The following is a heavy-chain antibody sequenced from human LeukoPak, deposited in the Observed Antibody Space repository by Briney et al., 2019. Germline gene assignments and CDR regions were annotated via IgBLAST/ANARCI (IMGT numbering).Heavy chain of an antibody. CDR3: ASSRDGYNIFDY. V-gene: IGHV1-69*13. Sequence: EASVKVSCKASGGTFSSYAISWVRQAPGQGLEWMGGIIPIFGTANYAQKFQGRVTITADESTSTAYMELSSLRSEDTAVYYCASSRDGYNIFDYWGQGTLVTVSS. J-gene: IGHJ4*02. D-gene: IGHD5-24*01. CDR2: IIPIFGTA. CDR1: GGTFSSYA.